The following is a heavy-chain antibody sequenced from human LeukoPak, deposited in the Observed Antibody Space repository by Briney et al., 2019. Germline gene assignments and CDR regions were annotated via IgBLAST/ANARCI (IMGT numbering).Heavy chain of an antibody. CDR1: GYTFTSYY. CDR2: INPSGGNT. Sequence: ASLKDSCKASGYTFTSYYMHWVRQAPGQGLEWMGIINPSGGNTSYAHKFQGRVTMTRDTSKSTVYMELSSLRSEDTAVYYCAREMVPQKGVGDFDYWGQGTLVTVSS. CDR3: AREMVPQKGVGDFDY. D-gene: IGHD3-10*01. V-gene: IGHV1-46*01. J-gene: IGHJ4*02.